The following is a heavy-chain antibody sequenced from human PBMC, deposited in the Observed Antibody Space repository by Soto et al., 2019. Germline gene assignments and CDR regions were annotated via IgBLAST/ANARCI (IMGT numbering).Heavy chain of an antibody. CDR2: IYYSGST. V-gene: IGHV4-39*01. Sequence: QLQLQESGPGLVKPSETLSLACTVPGGSISSSSYYWGWIRQPPGKGLEWIGSIYYSGSTYYNPSLHHRVIISLGTFKYLFTLKLRSVTAADTAVYYFARGNVATILWGRFDPWGQGTLVTVSS. CDR3: ARGNVATILWGRFDP. D-gene: IGHD5-12*01. J-gene: IGHJ5*02. CDR1: GGSISSSSYY.